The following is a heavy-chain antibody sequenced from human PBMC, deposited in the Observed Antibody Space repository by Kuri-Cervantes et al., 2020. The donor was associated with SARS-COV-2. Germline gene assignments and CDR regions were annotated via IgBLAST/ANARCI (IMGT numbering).Heavy chain of an antibody. CDR2: IYTSGST. D-gene: IGHD1-7*01. Sequence: SETLSLTCTVSGGSISSGDYYWSWIRQPAGKGLEWIGHIYTSGSTNYNPSLKSRVTISVDTSKNQFSLKLSSVTAADTAVYYCARGGYNWNYAHFDYWGQGTLVTVSS. J-gene: IGHJ4*02. CDR1: GGSISSGDYY. CDR3: ARGGYNWNYAHFDY. V-gene: IGHV4-61*09.